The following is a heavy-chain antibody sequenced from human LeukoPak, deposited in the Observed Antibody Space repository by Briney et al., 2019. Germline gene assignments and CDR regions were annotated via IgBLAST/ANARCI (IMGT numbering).Heavy chain of an antibody. D-gene: IGHD6-13*01. CDR1: GFSFSSYW. J-gene: IGHJ4*02. Sequence: GGSLRLSCAASGFSFSSYWMHWVRRAPGKGMVWLPRINTDGSSTTYADSVKGRFTISRDTAKNTLYLQMNSLRAEDTAVYYCARVAGGTTFDYWGQGALVTVSS. CDR2: INTDGSST. V-gene: IGHV3-74*01. CDR3: ARVAGGTTFDY.